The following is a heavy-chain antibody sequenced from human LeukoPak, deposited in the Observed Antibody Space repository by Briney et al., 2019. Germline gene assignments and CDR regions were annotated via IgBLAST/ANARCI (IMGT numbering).Heavy chain of an antibody. CDR3: ASDFTGRDDY. CDR2: MNTDGSRT. V-gene: IGHV3-74*01. J-gene: IGHJ4*02. Sequence: PGGSLRFSCAASGFTFSRYWMHWVRQAPGKGLVWVSRMNTDGSRTDYADSVKGRFTISRDNAKNILYLQMNSLGAEDTAVYSCASDFTGRDDYWGQGTLVTVSS. CDR1: GFTFSRYW. D-gene: IGHD2-8*02.